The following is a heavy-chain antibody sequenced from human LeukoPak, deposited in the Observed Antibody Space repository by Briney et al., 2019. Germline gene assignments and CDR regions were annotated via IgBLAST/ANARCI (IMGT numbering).Heavy chain of an antibody. CDR3: AKDLTYCGGDCRDY. CDR1: GFTFSSYG. J-gene: IGHJ4*02. D-gene: IGHD2-21*02. Sequence: GGSLRLSCAASGFTFSSYGMHWVRQAPGKGLEWVAVISYDGSNKYYADSVEGRFTISRDNSKNTLYLQMNSLRAEDTAVYYCAKDLTYCGGDCRDYWGQGTLVTVSS. CDR2: ISYDGSNK. V-gene: IGHV3-30*18.